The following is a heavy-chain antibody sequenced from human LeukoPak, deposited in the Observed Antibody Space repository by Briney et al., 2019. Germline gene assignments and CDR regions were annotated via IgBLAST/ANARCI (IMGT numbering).Heavy chain of an antibody. CDR3: AKGSYYDSSGSFYFDY. CDR2: ISGSGDNT. D-gene: IGHD3-22*01. Sequence: GGSLRLSWAASGFTFSSYAMSWVRQAPGKGLEWVSGISGSGDNTYYADSVKGRFTISRDNSKNTLYVQVNSLGTEDTAAYYCAKGSYYDSSGSFYFDYWGQGTLVTVSS. J-gene: IGHJ4*02. V-gene: IGHV3-23*01. CDR1: GFTFSSYA.